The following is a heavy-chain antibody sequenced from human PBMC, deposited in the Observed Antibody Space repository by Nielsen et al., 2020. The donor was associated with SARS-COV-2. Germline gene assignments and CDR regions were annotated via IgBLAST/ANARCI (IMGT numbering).Heavy chain of an antibody. CDR3: ETGPGQLVLGWFDP. Sequence: ASVKVSCKASGYTFNGYYMHWVRQAPGQGLEWMGRINPNTGGTNYAQKFLGRVTMTRDTSISTAYMELSRLRSDDTAVYYCETGPGQLVLGWFDPWGQGTLVTVSS. V-gene: IGHV1-2*06. D-gene: IGHD6-13*01. CDR2: INPNTGGT. J-gene: IGHJ5*02. CDR1: GYTFNGYY.